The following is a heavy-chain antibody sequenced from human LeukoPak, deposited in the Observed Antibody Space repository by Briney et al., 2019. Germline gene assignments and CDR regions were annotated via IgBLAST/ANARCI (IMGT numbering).Heavy chain of an antibody. CDR1: GGSIRNYY. V-gene: IGHV4-59*01. J-gene: IGHJ4*02. CDR3: AGEQVVWGSYRYYGY. D-gene: IGHD3-16*02. CDR2: IYYSGST. Sequence: PSATLSLTCTVSGGSIRNYYWSWIRQPPGKGLEWIGYIYYSGSTNYNPSLKSRVTISVDTSKNQFSLKLSSVTAADTAVYYCAGEQVVWGSYRYYGYWGQGTLVTVSS.